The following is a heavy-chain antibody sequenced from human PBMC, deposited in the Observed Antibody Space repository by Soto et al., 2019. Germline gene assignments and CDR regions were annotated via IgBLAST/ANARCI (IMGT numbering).Heavy chain of an antibody. Sequence: ESGGGVVQPGRSLRLSCAASGFTFSPYTMHWVRQAPGKGLEWVAVISYDGNDKLYADSVKGRFTISRDNSKNTLYLQMNSLRAEDTAVYYCARGGGFCGADCYKGGIDYWGQGTLVTVSS. J-gene: IGHJ4*02. CDR3: ARGGGFCGADCYKGGIDY. V-gene: IGHV3-30-3*01. CDR2: ISYDGNDK. D-gene: IGHD2-21*02. CDR1: GFTFSPYT.